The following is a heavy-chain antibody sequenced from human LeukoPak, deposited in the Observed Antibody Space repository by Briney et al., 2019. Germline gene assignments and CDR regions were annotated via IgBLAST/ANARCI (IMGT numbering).Heavy chain of an antibody. J-gene: IGHJ4*02. CDR2: ISSGGSYI. CDR3: ARGPALYCTSSSCLDGVD. V-gene: IGHV3-21*01. D-gene: IGHD2-2*01. CDR1: GFTFSDYA. Sequence: GGSLRLSCAASGFTFSDYAMNLVRQAPGKGLEWVSSISSGGSYISYADSVKGRFTVSRDNAKDSLFLQMRSLRDEDTTVYYCARGPALYCTSSSCLDGVDWGQGTLVSVSS.